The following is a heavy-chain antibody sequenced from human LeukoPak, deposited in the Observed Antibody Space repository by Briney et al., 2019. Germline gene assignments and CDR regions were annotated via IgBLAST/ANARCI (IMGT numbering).Heavy chain of an antibody. CDR3: ARTRRQAISAQYFDY. CDR2: FYYSGST. D-gene: IGHD2-2*02. CDR1: GGSVGSYS. J-gene: IGHJ4*02. Sequence: SSETLSLTCTVSGGSVGSYSCSWVRQPPGKGLEWIGHFYYSGSTNYNPSLKSRVTISVDTSKSQFSLNLTSVPAAHSDVYYCARTRRQAISAQYFDYWGQGTLVTVSS. V-gene: IGHV4-59*08.